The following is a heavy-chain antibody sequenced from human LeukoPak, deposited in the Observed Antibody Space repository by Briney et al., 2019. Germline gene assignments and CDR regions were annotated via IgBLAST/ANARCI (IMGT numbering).Heavy chain of an antibody. V-gene: IGHV3-7*01. CDR3: ARAGTGATGSTKEY. D-gene: IGHD1-1*01. Sequence: NIKQDGDEKYYVASVKGRFTISRDNAKNSLYLQMNSLRVEDTAMYYCARAGTGATGSTKEYWGQGTLVTVSS. J-gene: IGHJ4*02. CDR2: IKQDGDEK.